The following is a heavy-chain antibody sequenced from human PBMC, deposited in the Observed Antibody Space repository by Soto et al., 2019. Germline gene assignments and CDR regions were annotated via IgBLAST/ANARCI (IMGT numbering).Heavy chain of an antibody. CDR2: ISYDGSNK. CDR1: EFPFSNYG. CDR3: AGGQYYFDY. V-gene: IGHV3-30*03. Sequence: QVQLVESGGGVVQPGRSLRLSCAASEFPFSNYGMHWVRQAPGKGLEWVAHISYDGSNKHYADSVKGRFIISRDNSKNMLFLQMSSLRTEDTAVYYCAGGQYYFDYCGQGTRVSVSS. J-gene: IGHJ4*02. D-gene: IGHD2-15*01.